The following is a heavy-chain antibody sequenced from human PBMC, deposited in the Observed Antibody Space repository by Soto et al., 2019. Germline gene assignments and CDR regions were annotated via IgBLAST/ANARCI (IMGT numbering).Heavy chain of an antibody. CDR2: ISGYNGNT. CDR1: GYTFSSYG. J-gene: IGHJ4*02. D-gene: IGHD6-19*01. Sequence: QVQLVQSGAEVKKPGASVKVSCKASGYTFSSYGISWVRQAPGQGLEWMGWISGYNGNTDYAQNLQGRVTMTTDTFTSTAHMELRSLRSDDTAVYYCARARGQWLVTTEYDCWGQGTLGTVSS. V-gene: IGHV1-18*01. CDR3: ARARGQWLVTTEYDC.